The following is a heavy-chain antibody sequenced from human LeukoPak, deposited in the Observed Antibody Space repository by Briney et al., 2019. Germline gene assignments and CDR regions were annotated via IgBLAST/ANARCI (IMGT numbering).Heavy chain of an antibody. D-gene: IGHD6-13*01. V-gene: IGHV3-23*01. CDR2: ISGSGGST. Sequence: GGSLRLSCAASGFIFSSYAMSWVRQAPGKGLEWVSVISGSGGSTNYADSVNGRFTISRDNSKNVLHLQMSSLRAEDTAVYYCATLSDAIAAAGTRNYWGQGTLVTVSS. CDR1: GFIFSSYA. J-gene: IGHJ4*02. CDR3: ATLSDAIAAAGTRNY.